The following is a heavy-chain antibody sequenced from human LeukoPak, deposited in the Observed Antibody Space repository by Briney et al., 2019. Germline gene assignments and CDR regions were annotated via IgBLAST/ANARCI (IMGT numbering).Heavy chain of an antibody. J-gene: IGHJ4*02. Sequence: PGGSLRLSCAASGFTFSSYGMHWVRQAPGKGLEWVAVISYDGSNKYYADSVKGRFTISRDNSKNTLYLQMNSLRAEDTAVYYCAARSNNWYILDYWGQGTLVTVSS. CDR3: AARSNNWYILDY. CDR2: ISYDGSNK. D-gene: IGHD6-13*01. CDR1: GFTFSSYG. V-gene: IGHV3-30*03.